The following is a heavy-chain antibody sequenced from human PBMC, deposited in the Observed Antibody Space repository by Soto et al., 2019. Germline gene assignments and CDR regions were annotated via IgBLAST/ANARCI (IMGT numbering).Heavy chain of an antibody. CDR1: GGSFSGYY. Sequence: SETLSLTCAVYGGSFSGYYWSWIRQPPGKGLEWIGEINHSGSTNYNPSLKSRVTISVDTSKNQFSLKLSSVTAADTAVYYCARGSPFSGSYRAHKERRKNFDYWGQGTLVTVSS. CDR2: INHSGST. J-gene: IGHJ4*02. V-gene: IGHV4-34*01. D-gene: IGHD1-26*01. CDR3: ARGSPFSGSYRAHKERRKNFDY.